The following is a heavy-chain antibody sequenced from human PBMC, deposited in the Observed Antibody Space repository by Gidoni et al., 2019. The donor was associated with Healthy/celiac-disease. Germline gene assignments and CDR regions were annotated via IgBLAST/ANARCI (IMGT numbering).Heavy chain of an antibody. D-gene: IGHD2-2*02. J-gene: IGHJ5*02. Sequence: QVQLVQSGAEVKKPGSSVKVSCKASGGTFSSYAISWVRQAPGQGLEWMGGIIPIFGTANYAQKFQGRVTITADESTSTAYMELSSLRSEDTAVYYCARRYCSSTSCYKNWFDPWGQGTLVTVSS. CDR1: GGTFSSYA. CDR3: ARRYCSSTSCYKNWFDP. V-gene: IGHV1-69*01. CDR2: IIPIFGTA.